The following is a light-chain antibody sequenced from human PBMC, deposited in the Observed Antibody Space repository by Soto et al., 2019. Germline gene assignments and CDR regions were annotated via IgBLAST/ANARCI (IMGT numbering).Light chain of an antibody. V-gene: IGKV1-33*01. CDR3: QQYDTLPLT. J-gene: IGKJ4*01. CDR1: LDITNY. CDR2: DAS. Sequence: DIQMTQSPSSLSASVGDRVTITCQASLDITNYLNWYQQKPGRVPKLLIRDASNLETGVPSRFSGSGSGTDFTFTISSLQPEDIATYYCQQYDTLPLTFGGGTKVEIK.